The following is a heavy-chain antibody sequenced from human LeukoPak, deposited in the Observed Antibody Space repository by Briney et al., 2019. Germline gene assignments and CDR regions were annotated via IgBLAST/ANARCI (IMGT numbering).Heavy chain of an antibody. V-gene: IGHV4-34*01. Sequence: PSETLSLTCAVYGGSFSGYYWSWIRQPPGKGLEWIGEINHSGSTNYNPSLKSRVTISVDTSKNQFSLKLSSVTAADTAVYYCARGWHSGYDSNVYSDYWGQGTLVTVSS. CDR1: GGSFSGYY. CDR3: ARGWHSGYDSNVYSDY. D-gene: IGHD5-12*01. J-gene: IGHJ4*02. CDR2: INHSGST.